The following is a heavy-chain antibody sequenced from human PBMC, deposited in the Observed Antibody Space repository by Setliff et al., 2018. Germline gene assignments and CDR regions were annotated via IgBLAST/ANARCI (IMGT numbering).Heavy chain of an antibody. Sequence: PSETLSLTCTVSGYSISSGYYWGWIRQPAGQGLEWIGRIYTTGITNYNASLKSRVTISVDTSKNQFSLKLSSVTAADTAVYYCARAGPTVTFFRVLVISWWDPWGQGSLVTVSS. D-gene: IGHD3-3*01. V-gene: IGHV4-61*02. CDR3: ARAGPTVTFFRVLVISWWDP. CDR1: GYSISSGYY. J-gene: IGHJ5*02. CDR2: IYTTGIT.